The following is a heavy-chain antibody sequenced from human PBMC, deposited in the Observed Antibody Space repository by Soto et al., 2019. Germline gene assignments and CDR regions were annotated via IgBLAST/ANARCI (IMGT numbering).Heavy chain of an antibody. J-gene: IGHJ6*02. V-gene: IGHV1-69*01. CDR1: GDTFSSYA. D-gene: IGHD6-19*01. CDR2: IIPIFGTA. CDR3: ARDLAGAGYYYYGMDV. Sequence: SSVKVSCTASGDTFSSYAISWVRQAPGQGLEWMGGIIPIFGTANYAQKFQGRVTITADESTSTAYMELSSLRSEDTAVYYCARDLAGAGYYYYGMDVWGQGTTVTVSS.